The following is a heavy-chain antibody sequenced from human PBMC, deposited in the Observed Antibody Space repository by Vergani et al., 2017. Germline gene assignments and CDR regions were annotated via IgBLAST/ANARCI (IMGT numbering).Heavy chain of an antibody. D-gene: IGHD3-3*01. Sequence: QVQLQESGPGLVKPSETLSLTCTVSGGSISSYYWSWIRQPPGKGLEWIGYIYYSGSTNYNPSLKSRVTISVDTSKKQFSLKLSSVTAADTAVYYCARLYYDFWSGRGDWFDPWGQGTLVTVSS. V-gene: IGHV4-59*01. CDR3: ARLYYDFWSGRGDWFDP. J-gene: IGHJ5*02. CDR1: GGSISSYY. CDR2: IYYSGST.